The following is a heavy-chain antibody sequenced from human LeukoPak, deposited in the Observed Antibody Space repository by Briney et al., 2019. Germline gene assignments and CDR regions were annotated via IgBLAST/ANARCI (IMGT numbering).Heavy chain of an antibody. J-gene: IGHJ4*02. D-gene: IGHD6-13*01. CDR2: IYPGDSDT. CDR1: GYSFTSYW. CDR3: ARRSIAAAGTGPGDY. Sequence: GESLKISCKGSGYSFTSYWIGWARQMPGKGLEWMGIIYPGDSDTRYSPSFQGQVTISADKSISTAYLQWSSLKASDTAMYYCARRSIAAAGTGPGDYWGQGTLVTVSS. V-gene: IGHV5-51*01.